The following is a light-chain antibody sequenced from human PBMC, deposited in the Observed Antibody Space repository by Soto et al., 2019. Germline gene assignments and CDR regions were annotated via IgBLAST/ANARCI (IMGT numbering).Light chain of an antibody. CDR2: AAS. V-gene: IGKV3-20*01. CDR3: HQYGSTITWT. J-gene: IGKJ1*01. Sequence: EVVLTQSPGTVSLSPGERATLSCRASQSVTNNFLAWYQHKPGQAPRLLIYAASNRTTGIPDRFSGSGSGTAFTLSISRVEPEDFAVYYCHQYGSTITWTFGQGTKVEFK. CDR1: QSVTNNF.